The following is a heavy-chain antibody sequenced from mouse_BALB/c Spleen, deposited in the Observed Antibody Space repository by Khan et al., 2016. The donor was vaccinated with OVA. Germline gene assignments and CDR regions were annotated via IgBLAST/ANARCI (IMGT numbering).Heavy chain of an antibody. CDR2: IDPFSGGT. V-gene: IGHV1S135*01. CDR1: GYSFTTYY. CDR3: TVHGYVAWFTY. Sequence: IQLVQSGPELMKPGTSVKISCKASGYSFTTYYIHWVIQTHGKSLEWIGYIDPFSGGTTYNQKFKGKVTLTVDKSSSTAYIHLSNLTSEGSAVYYCTVHGYVAWFTYWGQGTLVTVSA. D-gene: IGHD2-2*01. J-gene: IGHJ3*01.